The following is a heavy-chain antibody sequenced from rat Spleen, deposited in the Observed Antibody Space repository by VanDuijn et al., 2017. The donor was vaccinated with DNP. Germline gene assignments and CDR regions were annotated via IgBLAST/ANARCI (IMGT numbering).Heavy chain of an antibody. CDR3: ASWGIRAYYFDS. CDR1: GFSFSDYY. Sequence: EVQLVESGGDLVQPGRSLKLSCAASGFSFSDYYMARVRQAATKGLEWVEYISYDGGSTYYGDYVKGRFTISRDNAKNTLYLQMNSLRFEDTATYYCASWGIRAYYFDSWGQGVMVTVSS. CDR2: ISYDGGST. V-gene: IGHV5-22*01. D-gene: IGHD4-3*01. J-gene: IGHJ2*01.